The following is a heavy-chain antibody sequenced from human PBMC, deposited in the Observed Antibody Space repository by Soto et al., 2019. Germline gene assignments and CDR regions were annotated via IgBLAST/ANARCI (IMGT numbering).Heavy chain of an antibody. V-gene: IGHV4-4*07. CDR1: GDSISGYH. CDR3: AREYSYHFDP. CDR2: IYSGGST. J-gene: IGHJ5*02. D-gene: IGHD2-21*01. Sequence: SETLSLTCTVSGDSISGYHWTWIRQPAGEGLEWIGRIYSGGSTNYNPSLKRRVTMSVDTSKNQFSLKLTSVTAADTAVYYCAREYSYHFDPWGQGTLVTVSS.